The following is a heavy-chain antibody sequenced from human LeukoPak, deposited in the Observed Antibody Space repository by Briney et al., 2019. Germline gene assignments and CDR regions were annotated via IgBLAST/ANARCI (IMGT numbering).Heavy chain of an antibody. CDR2: INPNSGGT. Sequence: ASVKVSCKASGYTFTGYYMHWVRQAPGQGLEWMGWINPNSGGTNYAQKFQGRVTMTRDTSISTAYMELSRLRSDDTAVYYCARSYYDILTDTEYFQHWGQGTLVTVSS. V-gene: IGHV1-2*02. CDR3: ARSYYDILTDTEYFQH. J-gene: IGHJ1*01. D-gene: IGHD3-9*01. CDR1: GYTFTGYY.